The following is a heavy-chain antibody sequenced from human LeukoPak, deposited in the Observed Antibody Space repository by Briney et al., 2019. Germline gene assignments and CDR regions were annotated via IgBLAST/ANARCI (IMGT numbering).Heavy chain of an antibody. V-gene: IGHV3-23*01. Sequence: GGSLRLSCAASGFTFSSYAMSWVRQAPGKGLEWVSAISGSGGSTYYADSVKGRFTISRDNSKNTLYLQMNSLRAEDTAVYYCAKGGRYCSGGSCYSPHYYGMDVWGQGTTVTVSS. J-gene: IGHJ6*02. D-gene: IGHD2-15*01. CDR2: ISGSGGST. CDR3: AKGGRYCSGGSCYSPHYYGMDV. CDR1: GFTFSSYA.